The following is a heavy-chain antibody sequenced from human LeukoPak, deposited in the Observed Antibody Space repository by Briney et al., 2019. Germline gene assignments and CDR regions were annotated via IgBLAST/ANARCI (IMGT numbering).Heavy chain of an antibody. Sequence: GGSLRLSCAASGFTVSSNYMSWVRQAPGKGLEWVSVIYSGGSTYYADSAKGRFTISRDNPKNTLYLQMNSLRAEDTAVYYCARGDYDSSGYYDYWGQGTLVTVSS. D-gene: IGHD3-22*01. J-gene: IGHJ4*02. CDR1: GFTVSSNY. CDR3: ARGDYDSSGYYDY. CDR2: IYSGGST. V-gene: IGHV3-53*01.